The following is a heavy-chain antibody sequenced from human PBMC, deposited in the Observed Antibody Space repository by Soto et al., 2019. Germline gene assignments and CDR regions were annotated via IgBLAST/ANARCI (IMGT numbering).Heavy chain of an antibody. CDR2: IIPIFGTA. J-gene: IGHJ6*02. CDR3: ARSFFSSLSYYGMDV. V-gene: IGHV1-69*13. Sequence: ASVKVSCKASGGTFSSYAISWVRQAPGQGLEWMGGIIPIFGTANYAQKFQGRVTITADESTSTAYMELSSLRSEDTAVYYCARSFFSSLSYYGMDVWGQGTTVTVSS. D-gene: IGHD3-3*01. CDR1: GGTFSSYA.